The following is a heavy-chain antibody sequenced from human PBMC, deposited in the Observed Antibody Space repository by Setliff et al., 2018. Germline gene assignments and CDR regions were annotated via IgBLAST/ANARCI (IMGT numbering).Heavy chain of an antibody. V-gene: IGHV4-59*11. J-gene: IGHJ5*02. CDR3: ARAAPYYNFWSGYYTPTNWFDP. CDR1: GGSISSHY. CDR2: IYYSGST. D-gene: IGHD3-3*01. Sequence: SETLSLTCTVSGGSISSHYWSWIRQPPGKGLEWIGSIYYSGSTNCNPSLKSRVTISVDTSKNQFSLKLSSVTAADTAVYYCARAAPYYNFWSGYYTPTNWFDPWGQGTLVTVSS.